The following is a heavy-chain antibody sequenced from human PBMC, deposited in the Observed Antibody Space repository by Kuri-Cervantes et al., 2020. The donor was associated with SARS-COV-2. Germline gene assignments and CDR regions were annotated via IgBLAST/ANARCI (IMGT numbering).Heavy chain of an antibody. D-gene: IGHD6-13*01. Sequence: GESLKISCAASGFTFSSYAMSWVRQAPGKGLEWVSAISGSGGSTYYADSVKGRFTISRDNAKNSLYLQMNSLRAEDTAVYYCARAYSSSWYFSGGEVPQTYYYYMDVWGKGTTVTVSS. CDR2: ISGSGGST. CDR1: GFTFSSYA. J-gene: IGHJ6*03. CDR3: ARAYSSSWYFSGGEVPQTYYYYMDV. V-gene: IGHV3-23*01.